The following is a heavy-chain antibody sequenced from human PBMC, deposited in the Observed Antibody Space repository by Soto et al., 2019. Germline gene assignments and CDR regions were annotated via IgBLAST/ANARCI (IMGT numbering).Heavy chain of an antibody. D-gene: IGHD2-8*02. J-gene: IGHJ4*02. V-gene: IGHV4-34*01. CDR3: ARDKITGLFDS. CDR2: INHSGST. CDR1: GGSFSGYY. Sequence: SETLSLTCAVYGGSFSGYYWTWIRQPPGTGLEWIGEINHSGSTNYNPSLKSRVTISVDTSKNQFSLKLTSVTAADTAVYYCARDKITGLFDSWGQRTLVTVSS.